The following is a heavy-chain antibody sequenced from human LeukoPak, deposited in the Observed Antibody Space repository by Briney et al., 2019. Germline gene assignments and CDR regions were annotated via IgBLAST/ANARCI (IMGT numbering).Heavy chain of an antibody. Sequence: ASVKVSCKASGYTLTDYYMHWVRQAPGQGLEWMGRINPNSGGTNYAQKFQGRVTMTRDTSISTVYKELSRLRSDDTAVYYCARVGYYESSGYEYWGQGTLVTVSS. V-gene: IGHV1-2*06. J-gene: IGHJ4*02. CDR2: INPNSGGT. CDR1: GYTLTDYY. D-gene: IGHD3-22*01. CDR3: ARVGYYESSGYEY.